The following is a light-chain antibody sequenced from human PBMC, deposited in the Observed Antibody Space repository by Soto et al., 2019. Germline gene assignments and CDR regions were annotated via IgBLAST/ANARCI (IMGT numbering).Light chain of an antibody. CDR3: QHRSNWPPGIT. CDR2: DAS. J-gene: IGKJ5*01. V-gene: IGKV3-11*01. Sequence: ELVLTQSPGTLSLSPGERATLSCRASQSLSSRNLAWYQQKPGQAPRLLIYDASDRATGIPARFSGSGSGTDFTLTISSLEPEDFAVYYCQHRSNWPPGITFGQGTRLEI. CDR1: QSLSSRN.